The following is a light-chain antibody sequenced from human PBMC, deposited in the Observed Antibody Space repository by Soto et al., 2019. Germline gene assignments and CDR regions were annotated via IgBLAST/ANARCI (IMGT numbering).Light chain of an antibody. Sequence: DIQLTQSPSFLSASVGDRVTITCRASQGISSYLAWYQQKPGKAPKLLIYQASTLETGVPSRFSGSGSGTEFTLTIAGLQPDDFATYYCQHYNSYPLTFGGGTKVDIK. V-gene: IGKV1-9*01. J-gene: IGKJ4*01. CDR3: QHYNSYPLT. CDR2: QAS. CDR1: QGISSY.